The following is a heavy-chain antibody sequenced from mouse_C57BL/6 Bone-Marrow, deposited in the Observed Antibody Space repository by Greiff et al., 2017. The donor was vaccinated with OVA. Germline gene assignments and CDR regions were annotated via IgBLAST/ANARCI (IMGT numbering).Heavy chain of an antibody. D-gene: IGHD1-1*01. CDR1: GYSITSGYY. Sequence: EVKLMESGPGLVKPSQSLSLTCSVTGYSITSGYYWNWIRQFPGNKLEWMGYISYDGSNNYNPSLKNRISITRDTSKNQFFLKLNSVTTEDTATYYCARAPTVGATDYWGQGTTLTVSS. CDR2: ISYDGSN. CDR3: ARAPTVGATDY. V-gene: IGHV3-6*01. J-gene: IGHJ2*01.